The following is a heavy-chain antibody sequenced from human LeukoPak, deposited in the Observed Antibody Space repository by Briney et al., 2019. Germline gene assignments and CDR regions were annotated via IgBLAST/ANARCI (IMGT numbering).Heavy chain of an antibody. D-gene: IGHD3-10*01. Sequence: EASVKVSCKASGYTFTGYYMHWVRQAPGQGLEWMGWINPNSGGTNYAQKFQGRVTMTRDTSISTVYMELSSLRSEDTAVYYCARRGSGSYVLDYWGQGTLVTVSS. CDR3: ARRGSGSYVLDY. CDR2: INPNSGGT. J-gene: IGHJ4*02. V-gene: IGHV1-2*02. CDR1: GYTFTGYY.